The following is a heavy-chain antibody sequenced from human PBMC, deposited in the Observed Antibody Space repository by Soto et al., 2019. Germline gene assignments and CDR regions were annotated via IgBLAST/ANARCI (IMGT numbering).Heavy chain of an antibody. D-gene: IGHD1-26*01. J-gene: IGHJ6*02. CDR2: ISYEGSNK. CDR1: GFTFSNYG. CDR3: ARAYYGGSHYYGMDV. Sequence: GGSLRLSCAVSGFTFSNYGMNWVRQAPGKGLEWVAVISYEGSNKYYADSVKGRFTISRDNSKNTLYLQVKSLRAEDTAVYFCARAYYGGSHYYGMDVWGQGTTVTVS. V-gene: IGHV3-30*03.